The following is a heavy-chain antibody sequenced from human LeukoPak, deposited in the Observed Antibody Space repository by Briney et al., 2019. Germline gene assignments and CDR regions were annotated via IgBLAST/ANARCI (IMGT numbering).Heavy chain of an antibody. Sequence: PSETLSLTCTVSGGSISSSSYYWGWTRQPPGKGLEWIGSIYYSGSTYYNPSLKSRITMSVDTSKNQFSLKLNSMTAADTAVYYCARLASYTTLVNGFDYWGQGTLVTVSS. D-gene: IGHD2/OR15-2a*01. CDR1: GGSISSSSYY. CDR3: ARLASYTTLVNGFDY. V-gene: IGHV4-39*01. CDR2: IYYSGST. J-gene: IGHJ4*02.